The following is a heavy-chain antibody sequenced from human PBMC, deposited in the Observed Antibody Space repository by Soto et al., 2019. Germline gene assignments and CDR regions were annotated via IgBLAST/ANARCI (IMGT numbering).Heavy chain of an antibody. Sequence: SETLSLTCTVSGGSISSSSYYWGWIRQPPGKGLEWIGSIYYSGSTYYNPSLKSRVTISVDTSKNQFSLKLSSVTAADTAVYYCARHREYCSSTSCEMDWFDPSGQGTLVTVSS. CDR3: ARHREYCSSTSCEMDWFDP. V-gene: IGHV4-39*01. J-gene: IGHJ5*02. CDR2: IYYSGST. CDR1: GGSISSSSYY. D-gene: IGHD2-2*01.